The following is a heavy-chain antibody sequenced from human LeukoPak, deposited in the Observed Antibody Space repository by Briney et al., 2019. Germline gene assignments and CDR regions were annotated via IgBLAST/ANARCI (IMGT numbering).Heavy chain of an antibody. J-gene: IGHJ4*02. Sequence: SQTLSLTCAISGDSLSSHSATWNSIRQSPSRGLEWLGRTYYKSKWYNDYTLSVKSRITINPDTSKNQFSLQLKSVTPEGTAVYYCARDVYSSGWLDYWGRGTVVTVS. V-gene: IGHV6-1*01. CDR3: ARDVYSSGWLDY. D-gene: IGHD6-13*01. CDR2: TYYKSKWYN. CDR1: GDSLSSHSAT.